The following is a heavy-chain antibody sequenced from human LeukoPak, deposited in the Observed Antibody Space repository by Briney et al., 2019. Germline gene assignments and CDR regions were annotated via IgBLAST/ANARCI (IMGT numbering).Heavy chain of an antibody. CDR3: ARDETYGGNSGELHY. CDR2: IYTSGST. J-gene: IGHJ4*02. CDR1: GGSISSYY. V-gene: IGHV4-4*07. Sequence: ETLSLTCTVSGGSISSYYWSWIRQPAGKGLEWIGRIYTSGSTNYNPSLKSRVTMSVDTSKNQFSLKLSSVTAADTAVYYCARDETYGGNSGELHYWGQGTLVTVSS. D-gene: IGHD4-23*01.